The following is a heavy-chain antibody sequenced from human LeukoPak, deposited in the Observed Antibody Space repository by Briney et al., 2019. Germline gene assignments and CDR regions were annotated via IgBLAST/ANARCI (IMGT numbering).Heavy chain of an antibody. CDR3: ARTSVRGVNDY. CDR2: IYTSGST. V-gene: IGHV4-4*07. D-gene: IGHD3-10*01. Sequence: PSETLSLTCTVSGGSISSYHWSCIRQPAGKGLGWIGRIYTSGSTNYNPSLKSRVTMSVDTSKNQFSLKLSSVTAADTAVYYCARTSVRGVNDYWGQGTLVTVSS. J-gene: IGHJ4*02. CDR1: GGSISSYH.